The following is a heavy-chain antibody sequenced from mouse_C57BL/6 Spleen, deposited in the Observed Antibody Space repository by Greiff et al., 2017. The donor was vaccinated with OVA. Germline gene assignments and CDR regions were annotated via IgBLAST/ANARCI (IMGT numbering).Heavy chain of an antibody. CDR2: ISSGGSYT. V-gene: IGHV5-6*01. Sequence: EVKLVESGGDLVKPGGSLKLSCAASGFTFSSYGMSWVRQTPDKRLEWVATISSGGSYTYYPDSVKGRFTISRDNAKNTLYLQMSSLKSEDTAMYYCARSNYRSAYWGQGTLVTVSA. D-gene: IGHD2-5*01. J-gene: IGHJ3*01. CDR3: ARSNYRSAY. CDR1: GFTFSSYG.